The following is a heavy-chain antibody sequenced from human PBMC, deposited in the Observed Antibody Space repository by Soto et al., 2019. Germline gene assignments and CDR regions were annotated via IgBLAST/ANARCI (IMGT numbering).Heavy chain of an antibody. CDR3: ARSLVAPRYYGMDV. J-gene: IGHJ6*02. Sequence: QVQLVQSGAEVKKPGSSVKVSCKASGGTFSSYTISWVRQAPGQGLEWMGRIIPILGIANYAQKFQGRVTXXAXKXTSTAYMELSSLRSEDTAVYYCARSLVAPRYYGMDVWGQGTTVTVSS. CDR1: GGTFSSYT. CDR2: IIPILGIA. V-gene: IGHV1-69*02. D-gene: IGHD2-15*01.